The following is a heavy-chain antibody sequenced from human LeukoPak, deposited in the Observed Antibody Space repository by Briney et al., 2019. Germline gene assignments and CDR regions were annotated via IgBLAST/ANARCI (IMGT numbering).Heavy chain of an antibody. CDR3: ARSSAAAGNWFDP. D-gene: IGHD6-13*01. CDR1: GGTFSSYA. CDR2: IIPIFGTA. V-gene: IGHV1-69*13. J-gene: IGHJ5*02. Sequence: GASVKVSCKASGGTFSSYAISWVRQAPGQGLEWMGGIIPIFGTANYAQKFQGRVTITADESTSTAYMELSSLRSEDTAVYYSARSSAAAGNWFDPWGQGTLVTVSS.